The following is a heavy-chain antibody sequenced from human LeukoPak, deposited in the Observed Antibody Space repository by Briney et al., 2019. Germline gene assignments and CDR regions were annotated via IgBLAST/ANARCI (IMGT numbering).Heavy chain of an antibody. CDR2: IKQDGSEK. Sequence: GGSLRLSCAASGFTFSNYWMIWVRQAPGKGLEWVGNIKQDGSEKRYADSVRGRFSISGDNAQTSLYLQMNSLRAEDTAVYYCARASDPWLQLTWGQGTLVTVSS. D-gene: IGHD5-24*01. V-gene: IGHV3-7*05. J-gene: IGHJ5*02. CDR3: ARASDPWLQLT. CDR1: GFTFSNYW.